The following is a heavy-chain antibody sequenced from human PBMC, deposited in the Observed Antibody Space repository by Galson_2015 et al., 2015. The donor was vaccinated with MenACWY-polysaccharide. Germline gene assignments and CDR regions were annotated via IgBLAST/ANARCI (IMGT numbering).Heavy chain of an antibody. Sequence: SVKVSCKASGYKFTSYDINWVRQATGQGLEWMGWMNPNGGNTGYAQTFQGRVTMTSNSAMTTAYMELSSLRSEDTAVYYCARVIARKYTFADSWGQGTLVTVSS. J-gene: IGHJ4*02. CDR2: MNPNGGNT. V-gene: IGHV1-8*01. CDR1: GYKFTSYD. D-gene: IGHD2-21*01. CDR3: ARVIARKYTFADS.